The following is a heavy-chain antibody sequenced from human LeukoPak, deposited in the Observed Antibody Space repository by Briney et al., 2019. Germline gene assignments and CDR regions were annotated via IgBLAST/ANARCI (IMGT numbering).Heavy chain of an antibody. CDR2: IYYSGST. V-gene: IGHV4-39*07. J-gene: IGHJ4*02. Sequence: SETLSLTCTVSGGSISSSSYYWGWIRQPPGKGLEWIGSIYYSGSTYYNPSLKSRVTISVDTSKNQFSLKLSSVTAADTAVYYCASTTTVTTKGSFNYWGQGALVTVSS. CDR3: ASTTTVTTKGSFNY. D-gene: IGHD4-11*01. CDR1: GGSISSSSYY.